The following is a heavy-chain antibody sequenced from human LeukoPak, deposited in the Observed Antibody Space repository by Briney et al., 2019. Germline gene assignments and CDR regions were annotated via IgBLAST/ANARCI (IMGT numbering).Heavy chain of an antibody. V-gene: IGHV1-46*01. D-gene: IGHD3-22*01. Sequence: ASVKVSCKASGYTFTSYYMHWVRQAPGQGLEWMGIINPSGGSTSYAQKFQGRVTITADESTSTAYMELSSLRSEDTAVYYCARGNYYDSSGYYPGLDYWGQGTLVTVSS. CDR2: INPSGGST. CDR3: ARGNYYDSSGYYPGLDY. CDR1: GYTFTSYY. J-gene: IGHJ4*02.